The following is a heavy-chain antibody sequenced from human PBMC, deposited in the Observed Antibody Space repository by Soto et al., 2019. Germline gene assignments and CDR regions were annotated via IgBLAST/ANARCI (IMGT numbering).Heavy chain of an antibody. J-gene: IGHJ5*02. Sequence: GGSLRLSCAASGFTFSSYAMSWVRQAPGKGLEWVSAISGSGGSTYYADSVKGRFTISRDNSKNTLYLQMNSLGAEDTAVYYCAKDPPRYVVVVPAAPVVNWFDPWGQGTLVTVSS. D-gene: IGHD2-2*01. V-gene: IGHV3-23*01. CDR3: AKDPPRYVVVVPAAPVVNWFDP. CDR2: ISGSGGST. CDR1: GFTFSSYA.